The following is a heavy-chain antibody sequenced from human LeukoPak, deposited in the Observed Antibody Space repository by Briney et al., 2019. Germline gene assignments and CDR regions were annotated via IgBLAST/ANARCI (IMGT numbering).Heavy chain of an antibody. CDR3: ARVARSIAAANDY. V-gene: IGHV1-2*02. CDR2: INPNSGGT. CDR1: GYTFTGYY. D-gene: IGHD6-13*01. Sequence: ASVKVSCKASGYTFTGYYMHWVRQAPGQGLEWMGWINPNSGGTNYAQKFQGRFTMTRDTSINTAYMQVTRLTSDDTAVYYCARVARSIAAANDYWGQGTLVTVSS. J-gene: IGHJ4*02.